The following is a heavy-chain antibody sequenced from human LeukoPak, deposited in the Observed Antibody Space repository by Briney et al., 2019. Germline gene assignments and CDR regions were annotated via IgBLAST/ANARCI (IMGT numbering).Heavy chain of an antibody. J-gene: IGHJ3*02. CDR3: ARVLRGPSIVGATRGAFDI. V-gene: IGHV1-2*02. CDR1: GYTFIDYY. CDR2: VSPSSGGT. D-gene: IGHD1-26*01. Sequence: ASVKVSCKASGYTFIDYYIHWVRQAPGQGLEWMGWVSPSSGGTNYAQKFQGRVTMTRDTSISTAYMELSRLTSDDTAVYYCARVLRGPSIVGATRGAFDIWGQGTMVTVSS.